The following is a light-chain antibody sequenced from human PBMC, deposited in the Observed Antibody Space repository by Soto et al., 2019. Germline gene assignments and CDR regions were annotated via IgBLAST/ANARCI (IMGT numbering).Light chain of an antibody. V-gene: IGKV3-20*01. CDR3: QQYGSSPLT. CDR2: RAS. J-gene: IGKJ4*01. CDR1: QSVSSNY. Sequence: EIVLTQSRGTLSLSPGERATLSCSASQSVSSNYVAWYQQKPGQTPKVLIYRASSRATGIPDRFSGSGSGTDFTLTISRLEPEDFAMYYCQQYGSSPLTFGGGTKVDIK.